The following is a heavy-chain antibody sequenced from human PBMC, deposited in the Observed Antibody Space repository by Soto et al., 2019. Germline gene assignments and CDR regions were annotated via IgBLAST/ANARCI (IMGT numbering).Heavy chain of an antibody. CDR3: ARGADAVYYYYYGMDV. V-gene: IGHV1-69*13. CDR1: GGTFSSYS. D-gene: IGHD6-19*01. J-gene: IGHJ6*02. Sequence: SVKVSCKASGGTFSSYSISWVRHSPGQGLEWMGGIIPIFGTANYAQKFQGRVTITADESTSTAYMELSSLRSEDTAVYYCARGADAVYYYYYGMDVWGQGTTVTVSS. CDR2: IIPIFGTA.